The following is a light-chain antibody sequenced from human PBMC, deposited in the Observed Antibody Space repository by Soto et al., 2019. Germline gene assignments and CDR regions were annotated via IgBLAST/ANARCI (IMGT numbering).Light chain of an antibody. CDR3: QQLNTYPIT. V-gene: IGKV1-9*01. Sequence: DIQLTQSPSFLSASVGDRVTIICRASQGISSNLAWYQQKPGKAPTLLIYAAFTLQSGVPPRFSGSGSGTEFTLTISSLQPEDFATYYCQQLNTYPITFAQGTRLEIK. CDR1: QGISSN. CDR2: AAF. J-gene: IGKJ5*01.